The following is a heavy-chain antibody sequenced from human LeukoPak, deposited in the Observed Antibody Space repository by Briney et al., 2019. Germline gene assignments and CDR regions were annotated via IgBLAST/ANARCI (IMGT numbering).Heavy chain of an antibody. Sequence: PGGSLRLTCAASGFTFSSYTISWVRQAPGKGLEWVSAISGSGGSTYYADSVKGRFTTSRDNAKNSLYLQMNSLRAEDTAVYYCARVLGHFDYWGQGTLVTVSS. CDR2: ISGSGGST. D-gene: IGHD6-6*01. J-gene: IGHJ4*02. CDR1: GFTFSSYT. V-gene: IGHV3-23*01. CDR3: ARVLGHFDY.